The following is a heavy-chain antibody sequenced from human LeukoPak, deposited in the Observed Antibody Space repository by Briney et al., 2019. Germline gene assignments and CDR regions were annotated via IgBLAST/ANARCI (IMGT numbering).Heavy chain of an antibody. J-gene: IGHJ4*02. V-gene: IGHV6-1*01. CDR1: GDSVSINSAT. CDR2: TYYRSKWYF. D-gene: IGHD1-26*01. CDR3: AGTGSYFRY. Sequence: SQTLSLTCAISGDSVSINSATWNWIRQSPSRGLEWLGRTYYRSKWYFDYGMSVKSRITINPDTSKNQFSLQLHSVTPDDTAVYFCAGTGSYFRYWDQGTLVTVSS.